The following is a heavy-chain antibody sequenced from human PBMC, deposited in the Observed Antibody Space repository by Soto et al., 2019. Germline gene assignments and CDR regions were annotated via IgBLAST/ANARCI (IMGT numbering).Heavy chain of an antibody. CDR2: ISSSSSYI. CDR1: GFTFSSYS. D-gene: IGHD3-22*01. J-gene: IGHJ6*02. V-gene: IGHV3-21*01. Sequence: EVQLVESGGGLVKPGGSLRLSCAASGFTFSSYSMNWVRQAPGQGLEWVSSISSSSSYIYYADSVKGRFTISRDNAKNSLYLQMNSLRAEDTAVYYCATMIDDFGGMAVWGQGATVTVSS. CDR3: ATMIDDFGGMAV.